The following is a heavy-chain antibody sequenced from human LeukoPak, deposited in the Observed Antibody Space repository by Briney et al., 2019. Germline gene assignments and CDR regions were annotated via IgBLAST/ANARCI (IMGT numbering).Heavy chain of an antibody. V-gene: IGHV4-59*08. CDR3: ARHEYSAYDPFDY. J-gene: IGHJ4*02. D-gene: IGHD5-12*01. Sequence: SETLSLTCAVSDGSFSTYYWSWIRQPPGKGLEWIGYIHYSGSTNYNPSLKSRVTLSVDTSKKQFSLKLSSVTATDTAMYYCARHEYSAYDPFDYWGQGTLVTVSS. CDR1: DGSFSTYY. CDR2: IHYSGST.